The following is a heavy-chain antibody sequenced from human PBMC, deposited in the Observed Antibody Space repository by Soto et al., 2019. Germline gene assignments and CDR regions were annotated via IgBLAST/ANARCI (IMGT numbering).Heavy chain of an antibody. J-gene: IGHJ6*02. CDR3: ARQGFGALHGLGDV. CDR1: GGSISNYY. CDR2: VHDSWGS. V-gene: IGHV4-59*08. D-gene: IGHD3-10*01. Sequence: QVPLQESGPGLVKPSETLSLSCTVSGGSISNYYWSWFRQTPGKGLEWIGYVHDSWGSNYNPSLKSRVAISLDTSKSQFPLKLTSVTATDTAVYYCARQGFGALHGLGDVWGQGTTVTVSS.